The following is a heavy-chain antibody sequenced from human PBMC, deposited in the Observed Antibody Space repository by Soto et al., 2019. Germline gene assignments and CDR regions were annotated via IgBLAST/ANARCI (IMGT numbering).Heavy chain of an antibody. V-gene: IGHV1-18*01. D-gene: IGHD3-10*01. J-gene: IGHJ6*02. Sequence: EASVKVSCKASGYTFTSYGISWVRQAPGQGLEWMGWISAYNGNTNYAQKLQGRVTMTTDTSTSTAYMELRSLRSDDTAVYYCARNSLRYITMVRAHYYYGMDVWGQGTTVTVSS. CDR3: ARNSLRYITMVRAHYYYGMDV. CDR1: GYTFTSYG. CDR2: ISAYNGNT.